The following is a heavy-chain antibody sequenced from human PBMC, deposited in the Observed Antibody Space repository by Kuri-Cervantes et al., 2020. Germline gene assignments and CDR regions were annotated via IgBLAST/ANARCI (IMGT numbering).Heavy chain of an antibody. CDR3: AKEPTGYSYGNLDY. J-gene: IGHJ4*02. Sequence: GGSLGLSCGASGFTFIIYWMNWVRQAPGKGLEGVANIKQDGSEKYYVDSVKGRYTISTDNAKNSLYLQMNSLRAEDTAVYYCAKEPTGYSYGNLDYWGQGTLVTVSS. CDR1: GFTFIIYW. CDR2: IKQDGSEK. D-gene: IGHD5-18*01. V-gene: IGHV3-7*01.